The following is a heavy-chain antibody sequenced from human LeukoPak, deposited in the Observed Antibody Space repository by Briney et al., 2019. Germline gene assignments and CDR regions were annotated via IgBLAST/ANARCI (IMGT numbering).Heavy chain of an antibody. CDR1: GFTFSNYG. CDR2: IWYDGNNK. CDR3: ARDLAAGEHFYFDL. J-gene: IGHJ2*01. D-gene: IGHD7-27*01. Sequence: PGRSLRLSCAASGFTFSNYGMHWVRQAPGKGLEWVALIWYDGNNKYYADSVKGRFTVSRDNSKNTLYLQMNSLRAEDTAVCYCARDLAAGEHFYFDLWGRGALVTVSS. V-gene: IGHV3-33*01.